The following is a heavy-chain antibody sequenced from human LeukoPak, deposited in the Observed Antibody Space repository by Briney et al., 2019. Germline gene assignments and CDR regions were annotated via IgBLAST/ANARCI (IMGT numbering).Heavy chain of an antibody. D-gene: IGHD3-22*01. V-gene: IGHV1-3*02. J-gene: IGHJ4*02. CDR2: SNTGNRNT. CDR3: ARGLYDSSGYYRGFGY. Sequence: ASVKVSCKASGYTFTRYAIRWVRQAPGQRLECMGWSNTGNRNTKYSQQFQGRVTITTDESTSTAYMELSSLRSEDTAVYYCARGLYDSSGYYRGFGYWGQGTLVTVSS. CDR1: GYTFTRYA.